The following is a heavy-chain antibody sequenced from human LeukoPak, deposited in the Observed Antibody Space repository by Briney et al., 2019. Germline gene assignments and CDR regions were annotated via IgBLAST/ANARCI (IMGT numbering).Heavy chain of an antibody. D-gene: IGHD5-12*01. Sequence: GGSLRLSCATSGFTFSTYSMNWVRQAPGKGLEWVSSISSRSSHIYYADSLKGRFTISRDNAKNSLHLQMNSLRAVDTAVYYCARDPSGYDNGFFDSWGQGTLVAVSS. CDR3: ARDPSGYDNGFFDS. CDR2: ISSRSSHI. V-gene: IGHV3-21*01. J-gene: IGHJ4*02. CDR1: GFTFSTYS.